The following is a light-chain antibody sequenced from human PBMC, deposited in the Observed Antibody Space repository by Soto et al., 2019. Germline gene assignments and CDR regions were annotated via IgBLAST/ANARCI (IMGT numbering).Light chain of an antibody. J-gene: IGKJ3*01. CDR1: QGISSY. Sequence: ALRMTQSPSSFSASTGDRVTITCRASQGISSYLAWYQQKPGKAPKLLIYAASTLQSGVPSRFSGSGSGTDFTLTICCLQSEDFATYYCQQYYSYPRTFGPGTKVDIK. CDR3: QQYYSYPRT. V-gene: IGKV1-8*01. CDR2: AAS.